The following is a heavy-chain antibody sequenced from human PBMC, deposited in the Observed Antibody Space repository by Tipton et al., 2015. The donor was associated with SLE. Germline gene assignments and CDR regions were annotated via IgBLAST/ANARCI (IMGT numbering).Heavy chain of an antibody. D-gene: IGHD1-26*01. CDR3: ARWDSGRSVGAFDF. J-gene: IGHJ3*01. CDR1: GGSIRSSSYY. V-gene: IGHV4-39*01. CDR2: IYYNGRT. Sequence: TLSLTCTVSGGSIRSSSYYWGWIRQPPGKGLEWIGSIYYNGRTYYNPSLKSRVIISVDTSKNQFSLKLSSVTAADTAVYYCARWDSGRSVGAFDFWGQGTMVTVSS.